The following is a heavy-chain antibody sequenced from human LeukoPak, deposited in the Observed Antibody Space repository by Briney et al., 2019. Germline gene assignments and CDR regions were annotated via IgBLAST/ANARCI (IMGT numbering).Heavy chain of an antibody. CDR1: GGSISNYY. CDR3: AREDPQTTVPEGMDV. J-gene: IGHJ6*02. V-gene: IGHV4-59*01. D-gene: IGHD4-17*01. CDR2: IYYSGTT. Sequence: TSSETLSLTCTVSGGSISNYYWSWIRQSPGKGLEWIGYIYYSGTTNSNPSLKSRVTISVDTSKNQSSLQLRSVTAADTAVYYCAREDPQTTVPEGMDVWGQGTTVIVSS.